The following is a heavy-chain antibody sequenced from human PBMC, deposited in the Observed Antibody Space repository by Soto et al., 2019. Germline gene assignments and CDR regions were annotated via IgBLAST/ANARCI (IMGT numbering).Heavy chain of an antibody. CDR1: GFTFSSYA. Sequence: GCLLLSCSASGFTFSSYAMSGVRQAPGKGLEWVSAISGSGGSTYYADSVKGRFTISRDNSKNTLYLQMNSLRAEDTAVYYCANLWFGESAGFDYWGQGTLVTVYS. D-gene: IGHD3-10*01. J-gene: IGHJ4*02. CDR3: ANLWFGESAGFDY. CDR2: ISGSGGST. V-gene: IGHV3-23*01.